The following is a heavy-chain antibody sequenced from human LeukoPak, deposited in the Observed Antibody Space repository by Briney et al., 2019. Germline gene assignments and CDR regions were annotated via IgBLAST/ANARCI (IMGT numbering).Heavy chain of an antibody. J-gene: IGHJ5*02. V-gene: IGHV1-69*05. Sequence: ASVKVSCKASGGTFSSYAISWVRQAPGQGLEWMGGIIPIFGTANYAQKFQGIITITTDESTSTAYMELSSLRSEDTAVYYCASPMVRGVGGFDTWGQGTLVTVSS. D-gene: IGHD3-10*01. CDR3: ASPMVRGVGGFDT. CDR1: GGTFSSYA. CDR2: IIPIFGTA.